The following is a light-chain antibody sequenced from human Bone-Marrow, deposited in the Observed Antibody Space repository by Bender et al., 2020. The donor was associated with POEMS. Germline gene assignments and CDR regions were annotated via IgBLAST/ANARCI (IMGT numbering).Light chain of an antibody. CDR3: SSYTTRRTVI. J-gene: IGLJ2*01. CDR2: DVT. Sequence: QSALTQPRSVSGSPGQSVTISCTGTNSDVGGYNYVSWYQRHPGKVPKLLIYDVTNRPSGISDRFSGSKSGNTASLTISGLQAEDEGDYYCSSYTTRRTVIFGGGTTLTVL. CDR1: NSDVGGYNY. V-gene: IGLV2-14*03.